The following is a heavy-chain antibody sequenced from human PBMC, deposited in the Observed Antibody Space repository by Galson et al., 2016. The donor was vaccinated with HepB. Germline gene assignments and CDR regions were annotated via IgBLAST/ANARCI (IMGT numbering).Heavy chain of an antibody. D-gene: IGHD1-1*01. J-gene: IGHJ6*02. CDR1: GDSVTNDDTI. V-gene: IGHV6-1*01. CDR2: TYYRSQWFN. Sequence: CAISGDSVTNDDTIWNWIRQSPSRGLEWLGRTYYRSQWFNEYAVSVKSRITINSDTSRNQFSLQLDSVTPDDTASYFCTRGYMHTGMNVWGQVTTVTVSS. CDR3: TRGYMHTGMNV.